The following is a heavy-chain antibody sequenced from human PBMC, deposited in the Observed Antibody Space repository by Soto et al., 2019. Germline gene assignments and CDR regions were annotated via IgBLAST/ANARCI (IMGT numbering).Heavy chain of an antibody. CDR2: IYYSGST. J-gene: IGHJ1*01. CDR3: ARQGTSYSGSSDPHGATFVYFQH. D-gene: IGHD1-26*01. Sequence: SETLSLTCTVSGGSISSSSYYWGWIRQPPGKGLEWIGSIYYSGSTYYNPSIKSRVTISVDTSKNQFSLKLSSVTAADTAVYYCARQGTSYSGSSDPHGATFVYFQHWGQGTLVTVSS. V-gene: IGHV4-39*01. CDR1: GGSISSSSYY.